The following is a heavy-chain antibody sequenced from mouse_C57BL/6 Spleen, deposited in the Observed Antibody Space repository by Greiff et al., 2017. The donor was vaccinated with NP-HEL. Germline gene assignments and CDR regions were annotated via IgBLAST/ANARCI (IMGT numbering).Heavy chain of an antibody. CDR3: ARVDSSGYDYFDY. CDR2: IYPGSGNT. CDR1: GYSFTSYY. D-gene: IGHD3-2*02. Sequence: QVQLQQSGPELVKPGASVKISCKASGYSFTSYYIHWVKQRPGQGLEWIGWIYPGSGNTKYNEKFKGKATLTADTSSSTAYMQLSSLTSEDSAVYYCARVDSSGYDYFDYWGQGTTLTVSS. V-gene: IGHV1-66*01. J-gene: IGHJ2*01.